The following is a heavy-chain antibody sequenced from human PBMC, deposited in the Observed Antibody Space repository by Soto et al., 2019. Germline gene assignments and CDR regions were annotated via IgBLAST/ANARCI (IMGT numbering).Heavy chain of an antibody. CDR1: GGSISSSSYY. D-gene: IGHD2-15*01. J-gene: IGHJ4*02. V-gene: IGHV4-61*05. Sequence: SETLSLTCTVSGGSISSSSYYWGWVRQPPGKGLEWIGYIYYSGSTNYNPSLKSRVTISVDTSKNQFSLKLSSVTAADTAVYYCARVYCSGGSCYGSPGLYYFDYWGQGTLVTVSS. CDR3: ARVYCSGGSCYGSPGLYYFDY. CDR2: IYYSGST.